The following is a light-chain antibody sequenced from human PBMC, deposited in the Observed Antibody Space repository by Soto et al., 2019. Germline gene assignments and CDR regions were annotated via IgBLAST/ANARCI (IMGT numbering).Light chain of an antibody. J-gene: IGKJ3*01. V-gene: IGKV3-20*01. CDR1: QSVPSTS. CDR3: QQYYSSPRGFT. CDR2: GAS. Sequence: EIVLTQSPGTLSLSPGERATLSCRASQSVPSTSLAWYQQKPGQAPRLLIYGASSSSTYIPDRFSCSGSGTDSSLNISRLEPEDFAGYYCQQYYSSPRGFTFGTGTKVDIK.